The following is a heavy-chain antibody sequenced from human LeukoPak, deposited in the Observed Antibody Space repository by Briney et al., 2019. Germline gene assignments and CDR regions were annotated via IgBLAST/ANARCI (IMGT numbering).Heavy chain of an antibody. J-gene: IGHJ4*02. Sequence: SETLSLTCTVSGSSITGTYYWAWFRQPPGKGLEWIATVFQLQTVRTFNNPSLESRVTMSLDTSQNQFSLNLTSVTAADTALYFCARVLNVPKLIDSWGQGTLVTVSS. D-gene: IGHD3-10*02. CDR1: GSSITGTYY. V-gene: IGHV4-38-2*02. CDR2: VFQLQTVRT. CDR3: ARVLNVPKLIDS.